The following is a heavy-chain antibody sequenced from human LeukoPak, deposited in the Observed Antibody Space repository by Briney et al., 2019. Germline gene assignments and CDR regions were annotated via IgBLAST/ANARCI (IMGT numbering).Heavy chain of an antibody. Sequence: SETLSLTCTVSGGSISSGDYCWSWIRQPPGKGLEWIGYMYYSGSTYYNPSLKSRATISVDTSKNQFSLKLSSVTAADTAVYYCARPYYYDSRIDPWGQGTLVTVSS. J-gene: IGHJ5*02. CDR1: GGSISSGDYC. CDR3: ARPYYYDSRIDP. D-gene: IGHD3-22*01. CDR2: MYYSGST. V-gene: IGHV4-30-4*01.